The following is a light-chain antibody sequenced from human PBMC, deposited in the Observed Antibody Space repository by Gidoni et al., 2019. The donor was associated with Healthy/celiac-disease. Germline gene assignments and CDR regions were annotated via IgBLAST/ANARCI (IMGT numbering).Light chain of an antibody. CDR1: QSVSSY. Sequence: EIVLTQSPATLSVSPGERATLSCRASQSVSSYLAWYQQKPGQAPRLLIYDASNRATGIPARFSGSGSGTDFTLTISSLEPEDVAVYYCQQRSNWPLYTFGQGTKLEIK. J-gene: IGKJ2*01. CDR2: DAS. V-gene: IGKV3-11*01. CDR3: QQRSNWPLYT.